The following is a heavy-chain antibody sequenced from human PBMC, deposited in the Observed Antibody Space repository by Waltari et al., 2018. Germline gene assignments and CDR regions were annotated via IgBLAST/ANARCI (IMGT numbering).Heavy chain of an antibody. CDR1: GCTVSSNY. CDR3: AKDITPSIAARLDY. CDR2: IYSGGSI. V-gene: IGHV3-53*05. Sequence: EVQLVETGGGLIQTGGSLRLSSAASGCTVSSNYMSWVCRAAGKGLEWFSVIYSGGSIGYADSVTSRFTISRDNAKNSLYLQMNSLRAEDTAVYYCAKDITPSIAARLDYWGQGTLVTVSS. D-gene: IGHD6-6*01. J-gene: IGHJ4*02.